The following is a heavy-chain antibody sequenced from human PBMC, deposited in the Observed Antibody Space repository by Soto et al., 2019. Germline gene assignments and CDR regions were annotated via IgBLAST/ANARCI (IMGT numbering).Heavy chain of an antibody. Sequence: SETLSLTCTVSGGSISSGGYYWSWIRQHPGKGLEWIGYIYYSGTTYYNPSLKSRVTISVDTSKNQFSLNLNSVTAADTVVYYCVREYRDHSAYFAYCGQGILVTGSS. V-gene: IGHV4-31*03. CDR1: GGSISSGGYY. CDR2: IYYSGTT. CDR3: VREYRDHSAYFAY. J-gene: IGHJ4*02. D-gene: IGHD1-26*01.